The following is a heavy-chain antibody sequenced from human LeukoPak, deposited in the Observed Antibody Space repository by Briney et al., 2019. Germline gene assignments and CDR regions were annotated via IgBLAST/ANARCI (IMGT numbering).Heavy chain of an antibody. Sequence: SETLSLTCTVSGGSISSYYWSWIRQPPGKGLEWIGYIYYSGSTNYNPSLKSRVTISVDTSKNQFSLKLSSVTAADTAVYYCAREGSGSYSSWYFDLWGRGTLVTVSS. CDR1: GGSISSYY. V-gene: IGHV4-59*01. J-gene: IGHJ2*01. D-gene: IGHD1-26*01. CDR2: IYYSGST. CDR3: AREGSGSYSSWYFDL.